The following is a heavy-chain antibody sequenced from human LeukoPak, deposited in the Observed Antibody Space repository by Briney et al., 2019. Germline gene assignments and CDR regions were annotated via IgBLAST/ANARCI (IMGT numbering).Heavy chain of an antibody. J-gene: IGHJ5*02. D-gene: IGHD6-13*01. Sequence: ASVKVSCTASGYTFTGYYMHWVRQAPGQGLEWMGWINPNSGGTNYAQKFQGRVTMTRDTSISTAYMEPSRLRSDDTAVYYCASGGAIAASNNWFDPWGQGTLVTVSS. CDR3: ASGGAIAASNNWFDP. CDR2: INPNSGGT. V-gene: IGHV1-2*02. CDR1: GYTFTGYY.